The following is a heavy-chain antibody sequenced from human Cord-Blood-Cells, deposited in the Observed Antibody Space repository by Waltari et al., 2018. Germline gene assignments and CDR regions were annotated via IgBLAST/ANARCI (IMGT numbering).Heavy chain of an antibody. V-gene: IGHV3-7*02. D-gene: IGHD3-9*01. CDR2: IKQDGSEK. CDR3: ARVLFSGASPDY. CDR1: GFTFSSHW. J-gene: IGHJ4*02. Sequence: EVQLVESGGGLVQPGGSLRLSCAASGFTFSSHWMSWVRQAPGKGLEWVANIKQDGSEKYYVDSVKGRFTISRDNAKNSLYLQMNSLRAEDTAVYYCARVLFSGASPDYWGQGTLVTVSS.